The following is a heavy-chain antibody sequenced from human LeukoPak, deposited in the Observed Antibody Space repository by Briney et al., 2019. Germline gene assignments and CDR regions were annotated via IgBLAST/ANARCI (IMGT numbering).Heavy chain of an antibody. CDR1: NGSISSDTYF. Sequence: SQTLSLTCTVSNGSISSDTYFWSWIRQPAGKGLEWIGRMSSSGISTYSPSLKSRVTISIDTSRNQFSLKLSSVTAADTAVYYCANSIDFDYGDYYFDYWGQGALVTISS. CDR3: ANSIDFDYGDYYFDY. CDR2: MSSSGIS. V-gene: IGHV4-61*02. J-gene: IGHJ4*02. D-gene: IGHD4-17*01.